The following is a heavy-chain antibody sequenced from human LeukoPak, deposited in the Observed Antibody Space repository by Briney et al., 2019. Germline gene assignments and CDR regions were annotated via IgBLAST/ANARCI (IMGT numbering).Heavy chain of an antibody. CDR1: GFTFSSYS. CDR2: ISGSSSYI. Sequence: GGSLRLSCAASGFTFSSYSMNWVRQAPGKGLEWVSSISGSSSYIYYADSVKGRVTISRDNSKNSLYLQMNSLRTEDTALYYCAKESYYYYMDVWGKGTTVTVSS. CDR3: AKESYYYYMDV. J-gene: IGHJ6*03. V-gene: IGHV3-21*04.